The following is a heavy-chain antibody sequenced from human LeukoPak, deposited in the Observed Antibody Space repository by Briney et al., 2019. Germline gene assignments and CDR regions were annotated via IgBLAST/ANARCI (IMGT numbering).Heavy chain of an antibody. J-gene: IGHJ4*02. V-gene: IGHV3-21*01. D-gene: IGHD6-6*01. CDR3: ARDKQLVQGRGVY. CDR2: ISSSSSYI. CDR1: GFTFSSYS. Sequence: GGSLRLSCAASGFTFSSYSMNWVRQAPGKGLEWVSSISSSSSYIYYADSVKGRFTISRDNAKNSLYLQMNSLRAEDTAVYYCARDKQLVQGRGVYWGQGTLVTVSS.